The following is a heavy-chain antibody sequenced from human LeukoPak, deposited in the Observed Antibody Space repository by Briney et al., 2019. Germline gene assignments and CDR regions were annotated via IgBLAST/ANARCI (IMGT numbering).Heavy chain of an antibody. J-gene: IGHJ3*02. CDR1: GFTFSSYS. Sequence: GGSLRLSCAASGFTFSSYSMNWVRQAPGKGLEWVSYISSSTIYYADSVKGRFTISRDNAKNSLYLQMNSLRAEDTAVYYCARERPPRYFDWLGAFDIWGQGTMVTVSS. CDR3: ARERPPRYFDWLGAFDI. V-gene: IGHV3-48*01. CDR2: ISSSTI. D-gene: IGHD3-9*01.